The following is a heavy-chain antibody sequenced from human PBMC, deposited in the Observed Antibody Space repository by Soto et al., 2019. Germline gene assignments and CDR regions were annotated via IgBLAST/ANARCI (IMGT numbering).Heavy chain of an antibody. Sequence: QAHLAQSGPEVKKPGASVKVSCKGSGYIFTSYGIAWVRQAPGQGLEWMGWISAHNGKTEYAQKFQGRVTVTRDTSTSTAYLELRSLRSDDTALYYCARGRDGDYWGQGALVTVSS. CDR1: GYIFTSYG. CDR3: ARGRDGDY. J-gene: IGHJ4*02. V-gene: IGHV1-18*01. CDR2: ISAHNGKT.